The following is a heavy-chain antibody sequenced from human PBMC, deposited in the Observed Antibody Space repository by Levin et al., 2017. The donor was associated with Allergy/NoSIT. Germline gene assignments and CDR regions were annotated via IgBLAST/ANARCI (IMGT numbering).Heavy chain of an antibody. V-gene: IGHV3-48*03. D-gene: IGHD3-3*01. CDR1: GFTFSSYE. CDR2: ISSSGSTI. CDR3: ARQLGNFWSGYNYFDY. Sequence: GGSLRLSCAASGFTFSSYEMNWVRQAPGKGLEWVSYISSSGSTIYYADSVKGRFTISRDNAKNSLYLQMNSLTAEDTAVYYCARQLGNFWSGYNYFDYRGQGTLVTVSS. J-gene: IGHJ4*02.